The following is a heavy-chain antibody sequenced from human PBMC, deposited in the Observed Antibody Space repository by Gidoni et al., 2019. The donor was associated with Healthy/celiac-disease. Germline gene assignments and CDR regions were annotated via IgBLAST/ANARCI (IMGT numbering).Heavy chain of an antibody. D-gene: IGHD6-6*01. CDR3: ARESRVGSSSSSWYFDL. CDR2: ISAYNGNT. J-gene: IGHJ2*01. CDR1: GYTFPSYG. V-gene: IGHV1-18*01. Sequence: QVQLVQSGAEVKKPGASVKVSCKASGYTFPSYGISWVRQAPGQGLEWMGWISAYNGNTNYAQKLQGRVTITTDTSTSTAYMELRSLRSDDTAVYYCARESRVGSSSSSWYFDLWGRGTLVTVSS.